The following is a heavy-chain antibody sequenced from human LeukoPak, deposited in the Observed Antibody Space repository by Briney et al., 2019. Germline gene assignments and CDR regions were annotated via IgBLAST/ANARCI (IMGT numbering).Heavy chain of an antibody. Sequence: GGSLRLSCAASGFTFDDYAMHWVRHAPGKGLEWVSGISWNSGSIGYADSVKGRFTISRDNAKNSLYLQMNSLRAEDTALYYRAKSNLWGRGTLVTVSS. J-gene: IGHJ2*01. CDR1: GFTFDDYA. CDR2: ISWNSGSI. V-gene: IGHV3-9*01. CDR3: AKSNL.